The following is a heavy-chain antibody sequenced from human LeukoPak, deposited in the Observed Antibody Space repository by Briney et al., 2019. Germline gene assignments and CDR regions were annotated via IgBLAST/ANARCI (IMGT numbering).Heavy chain of an antibody. CDR2: ISSSSGFT. CDR1: GFTSSRYA. V-gene: IGHV3-11*05. Sequence: GGSLRLSCAASGFTSSRYAMSWVRRAPGKGLEWVSYISSSSGFTKYADSVRGRFTISRDNAKNSLYLQMNTLRVDDTAVYYCARGSPPGDWGQGTLVTVSS. CDR3: ARGSPPGD. D-gene: IGHD3-16*01. J-gene: IGHJ4*02.